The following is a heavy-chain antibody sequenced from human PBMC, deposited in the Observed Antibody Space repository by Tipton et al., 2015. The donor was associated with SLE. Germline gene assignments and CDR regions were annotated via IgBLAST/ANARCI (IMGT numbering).Heavy chain of an antibody. CDR1: GFTFSSYA. D-gene: IGHD5-12*01. CDR2: ISYDGSNK. V-gene: IGHV3-30-3*01. Sequence: SLRLSCAASGFTFSSYAMHWVRQAPGKGLEWVALISYDGSNKYYADSVKGRFTISRDNSKNTLYLQMNSLRAEDTAVYYCARDIEDGYDDYWGQGTLVTVSS. J-gene: IGHJ4*02. CDR3: ARDIEDGYDDY.